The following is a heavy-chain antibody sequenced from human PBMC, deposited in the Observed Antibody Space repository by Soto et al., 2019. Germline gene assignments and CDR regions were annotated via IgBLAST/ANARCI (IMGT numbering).Heavy chain of an antibody. CDR1: GGSISSGGYY. Sequence: PSETLSLTCTVSGGSISSGGYYWSWIRQHPGKGLEWIGYIYYSGSTYYNPSLKSRVTISVDTSKNQFSLKLSSVTAADTAVYYCSSGFPLWYDPWGQGTLVTVSS. J-gene: IGHJ5*02. V-gene: IGHV4-31*03. CDR3: SSGFPLWYDP. CDR2: IYYSGST. D-gene: IGHD3-3*01.